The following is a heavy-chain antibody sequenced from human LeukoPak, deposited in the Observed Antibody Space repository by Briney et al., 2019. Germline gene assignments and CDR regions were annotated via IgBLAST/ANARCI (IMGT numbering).Heavy chain of an antibody. Sequence: PGGSLRLSCAASGFTFSSYSMNWVRQAPGKGLEWVSSISSSSSYIYYADSVKGRFTISRDNAKNSLYLQMNSLRAEDTAVYYCARFYGDYPEGFFDYWGQGTLVTVSP. CDR2: ISSSSSYI. CDR3: ARFYGDYPEGFFDY. CDR1: GFTFSSYS. D-gene: IGHD4-17*01. J-gene: IGHJ4*02. V-gene: IGHV3-21*01.